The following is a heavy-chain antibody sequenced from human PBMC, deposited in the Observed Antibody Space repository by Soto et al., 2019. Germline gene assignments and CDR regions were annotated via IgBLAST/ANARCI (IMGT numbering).Heavy chain of an antibody. CDR2: IFHTGNT. CDR1: GGSIRSGGYN. V-gene: IGHV4-61*08. D-gene: IGHD4-4*01. J-gene: IGHJ4*02. CDR3: ARATVQRHFDS. Sequence: PSETLSLTCTVSGGSIRSGGYNWSWIRQLPGKGLEWIGYIFHTGNTYYNPSLKSRVTISVDTSMQQFSLRLNSVTAADTAVYYCARATVQRHFDSWGQGTLVTVSS.